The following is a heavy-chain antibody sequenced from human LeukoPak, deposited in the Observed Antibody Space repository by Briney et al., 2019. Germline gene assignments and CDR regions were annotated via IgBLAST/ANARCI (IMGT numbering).Heavy chain of an antibody. CDR3: AKTTGGDAYDYIHY. CDR1: GFTFSNYG. D-gene: IGHD5-12*01. V-gene: IGHV3-23*01. Sequence: GGSLRLSCAASGFTFSNYGMNWVRQAPGKGLEWVSATSASGSSPNYSDSVKGRFTISRDNSKNTLYLQMNSLRAEYTAVYYCAKTTGGDAYDYIHYWGQGTLVTVSS. CDR2: TSASGSSP. J-gene: IGHJ4*02.